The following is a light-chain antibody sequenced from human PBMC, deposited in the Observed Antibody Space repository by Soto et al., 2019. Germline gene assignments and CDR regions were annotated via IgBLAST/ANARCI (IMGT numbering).Light chain of an antibody. J-gene: IGKJ1*01. Sequence: DIHMTQSPSTLSASVGYIVTITCRASQNINGWLAWYQQKPGKAPKLLIYEASSLEKGVPARFGGSGSGTEFTLTISSLQPDDFATYYCQQYNVYSWTFGQGTKVDI. CDR3: QQYNVYSWT. CDR1: QNINGW. CDR2: EAS. V-gene: IGKV1-5*03.